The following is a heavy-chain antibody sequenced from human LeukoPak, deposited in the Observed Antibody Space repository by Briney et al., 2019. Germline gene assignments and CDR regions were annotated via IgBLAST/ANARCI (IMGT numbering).Heavy chain of an antibody. J-gene: IGHJ4*02. D-gene: IGHD7-27*01. Sequence: KPGGSLRLSCAASGFTFSNAWMSWVRQGPGKGLEWVGRIKSKTDGGTTDFAAPVKGRXTISRDDSRNTLYLQMDSLKTEDTAVYYCATSTGARWGQGTLVTVSS. CDR3: ATSTGAR. V-gene: IGHV3-15*01. CDR1: GFTFSNAW. CDR2: IKSKTDGGTT.